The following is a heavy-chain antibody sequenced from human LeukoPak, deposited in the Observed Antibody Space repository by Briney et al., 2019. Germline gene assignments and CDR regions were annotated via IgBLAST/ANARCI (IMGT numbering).Heavy chain of an antibody. J-gene: IGHJ4*02. CDR1: GYTLTELS. Sequence: GASVKVSCKVSGYTLTELSMHWVRQAPGKGLEWMGGFDPEDGGTIYAQKFQGRVTMTEDTSTDTAYMELSSLRSEDTAVYYCAAVRAVVWFGEMYFDYWGQGTLVTVSS. V-gene: IGHV1-24*01. CDR2: FDPEDGGT. CDR3: AAVRAVVWFGEMYFDY. D-gene: IGHD3-10*01.